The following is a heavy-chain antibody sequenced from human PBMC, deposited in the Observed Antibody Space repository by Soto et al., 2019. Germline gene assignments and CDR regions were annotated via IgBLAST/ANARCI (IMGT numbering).Heavy chain of an antibody. CDR1: GFTFSNAW. CDR2: IKSKTDGGTT. Sequence: EVQLVESGGGLVKPGGSLRLSCAASGFTFSNAWMSWVRQAPGKGLEWVGRIKSKTDGGTTDYAAPVKGRFTISRDDSKNTLYLQMNSLKTEDTAVYYCTTAADPYYYYGMDVWGQGTTVTVSS. CDR3: TTAADPYYYYGMDV. V-gene: IGHV3-15*01. J-gene: IGHJ6*02.